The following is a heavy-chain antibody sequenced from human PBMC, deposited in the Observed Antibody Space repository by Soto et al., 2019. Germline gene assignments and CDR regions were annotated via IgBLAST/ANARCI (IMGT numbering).Heavy chain of an antibody. Sequence: HPGGSLRLSCAASGFTFSNYGMHWVRQAPGKGLEWVAVIWYDGSNKYYADSVKGRFTISRDNSKNTLYLQMNTLRAEDTAVYYCAKESLSFRQYQLLWANAFDIWGQGTMVTVSS. J-gene: IGHJ3*02. CDR1: GFTFSNYG. D-gene: IGHD2-2*01. CDR3: AKESLSFRQYQLLWANAFDI. CDR2: IWYDGSNK. V-gene: IGHV3-30*02.